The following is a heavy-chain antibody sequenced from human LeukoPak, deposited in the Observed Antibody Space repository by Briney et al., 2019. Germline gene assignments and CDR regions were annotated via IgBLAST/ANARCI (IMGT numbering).Heavy chain of an antibody. J-gene: IGHJ5*02. D-gene: IGHD4-17*01. V-gene: IGHV3-30*02. CDR1: GFTFSSYG. CDR2: IRYDGSNK. Sequence: GGSLRLPCAASGFTFSSYGMHWVRQAPGKGLEWVAFIRYDGSNKYYADSVKGRFTISRDNSKSTLYLQMNSLRAEDTAVYYCGYGDYRAPNWFDPWGQGTLVTVSS. CDR3: GYGDYRAPNWFDP.